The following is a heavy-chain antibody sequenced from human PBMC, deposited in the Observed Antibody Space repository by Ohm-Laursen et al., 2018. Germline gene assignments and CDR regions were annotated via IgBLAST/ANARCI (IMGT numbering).Heavy chain of an antibody. CDR2: IYTSGST. D-gene: IGHD1-1*01. CDR1: GGSISSYY. V-gene: IGHV4-4*07. CDR3: ARDLTVTPWNYGMDV. J-gene: IGHJ6*02. Sequence: SETLSLTCTVSGGSISSYYWSWIRQPAGKGLEWIGRIYTSGSTNYNPSLKSRVTISVDTSKNQFSLKLSSVTAADTAVYYCARDLTVTPWNYGMDVWGQGTTVTVSS.